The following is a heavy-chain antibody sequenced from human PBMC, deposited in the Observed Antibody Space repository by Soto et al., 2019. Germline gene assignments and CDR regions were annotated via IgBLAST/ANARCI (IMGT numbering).Heavy chain of an antibody. V-gene: IGHV4-59*01. CDR2: IYYSGST. D-gene: IGHD4-17*01. CDR3: ARGLGDYDEMFDY. J-gene: IGHJ4*02. Sequence: SETLSLTCTVSGGSISSYYWSWIRQPPGKGLEWIGYIYYSGSTNYNPSLKSRVTISVDTSKNQFSLKLSSVTAADTAVYYCARGLGDYDEMFDYWGQGTLVTVSS. CDR1: GGSISSYY.